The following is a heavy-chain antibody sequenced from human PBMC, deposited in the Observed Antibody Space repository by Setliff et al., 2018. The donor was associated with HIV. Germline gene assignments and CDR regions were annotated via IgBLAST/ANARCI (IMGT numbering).Heavy chain of an antibody. CDR2: IYYSGST. D-gene: IGHD2-15*01. CDR3: ARLSDCSGGSCYFDY. CDR1: GGSISSSSYC. J-gene: IGHJ4*02. V-gene: IGHV4-39*01. Sequence: SETLSLTCTVSGGSISSSSYCWGWIRQPPGKGLEWIGSIYYSGSTYYNPSLKSRVTISVDTSKNQFSLKLSSVTAADTAVYYCARLSDCSGGSCYFDYWGQGTLVTVSS.